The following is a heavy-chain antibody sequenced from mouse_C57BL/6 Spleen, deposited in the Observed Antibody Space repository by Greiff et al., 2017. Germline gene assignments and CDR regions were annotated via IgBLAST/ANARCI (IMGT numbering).Heavy chain of an antibody. Sequence: EVQLVESGGGLVKPGGSLKLSCAASGFTFSDYGMHWVRQAPEKGLEWVAYISSGSSTIYYADTVKGRFTISRDNAKNTLFLQMTSLRSEDTAMYYCARGMTGCFGVWGTGTTVTVAS. CDR3: ARGMTGCFGV. CDR2: ISSGSSTI. D-gene: IGHD2-10*02. V-gene: IGHV5-17*01. J-gene: IGHJ1*03. CDR1: GFTFSDYG.